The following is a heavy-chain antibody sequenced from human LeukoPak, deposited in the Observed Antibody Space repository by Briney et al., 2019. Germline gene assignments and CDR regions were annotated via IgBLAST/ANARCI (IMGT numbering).Heavy chain of an antibody. J-gene: IGHJ4*02. CDR3: ARELRFLEWLSHPDY. CDR1: GYTFTSYG. CDR2: INPNSGGT. V-gene: IGHV1-2*02. Sequence: ASVKVSCKASGYTFTSYGISWVRQAPGQGLEWMGWINPNSGGTNYAQKFQGRVTMTRDTSISTAYMELSRLRSDDTAVYYCARELRFLEWLSHPDYWGQGTLVTVSS. D-gene: IGHD3-3*01.